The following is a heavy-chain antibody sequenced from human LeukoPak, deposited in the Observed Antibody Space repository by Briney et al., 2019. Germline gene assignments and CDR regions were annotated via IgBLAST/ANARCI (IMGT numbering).Heavy chain of an antibody. V-gene: IGHV6-1*01. Sequence: SQTLSLTCAISGDSVSSNSAAWNWIRQSPSRGLEWLGRTYYRSKWYNDYAVSVKSRITINPDTSKNQFSLQLSSVTPEDTAVYYCAGYYGDYVGARRKDWFDPWGQGTLVTVSS. CDR3: AGYYGDYVGARRKDWFDP. J-gene: IGHJ5*02. D-gene: IGHD4-17*01. CDR1: GDSVSSNSAA. CDR2: TYYRSKWYN.